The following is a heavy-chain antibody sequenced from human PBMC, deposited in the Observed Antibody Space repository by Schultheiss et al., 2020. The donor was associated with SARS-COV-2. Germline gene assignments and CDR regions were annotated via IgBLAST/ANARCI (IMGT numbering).Heavy chain of an antibody. CDR3: ARSAQYDSSGNIDY. Sequence: GGSLRLSCAASGFTFRSYGMHWVRQAPGKGLEWVAVTWYDGNNKYYSDSVKGRFTISRDNSKNTLYLQMNSLRVEDTAVYYCARSAQYDSSGNIDYWGQGTLVTVSS. CDR1: GFTFRSYG. J-gene: IGHJ4*02. D-gene: IGHD3-22*01. V-gene: IGHV3-33*01. CDR2: TWYDGNNK.